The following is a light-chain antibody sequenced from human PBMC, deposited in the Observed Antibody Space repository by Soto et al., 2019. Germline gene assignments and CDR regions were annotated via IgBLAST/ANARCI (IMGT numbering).Light chain of an antibody. Sequence: EIVLTQSPGTLSLSPGERATLSFRASQSVSSSFLACYQQKPGQAPRLLIYGASSRATGIPDRFSGSGSGTDLTLTISRLEPEDFAVYYCQQYGSSPTTFGQGTKVGIX. J-gene: IGKJ1*01. CDR3: QQYGSSPTT. V-gene: IGKV3-20*01. CDR2: GAS. CDR1: QSVSSSF.